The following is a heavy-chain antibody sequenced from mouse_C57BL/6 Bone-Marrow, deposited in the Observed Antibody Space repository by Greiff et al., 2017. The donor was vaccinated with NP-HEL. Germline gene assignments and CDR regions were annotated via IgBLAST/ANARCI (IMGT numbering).Heavy chain of an antibody. CDR3: ARLGQGY. CDR2: IDPSDSYT. CDR1: GYTFTSYW. D-gene: IGHD4-1*01. J-gene: IGHJ2*01. V-gene: IGHV1-69*01. Sequence: QVQLKQPGAELVMPGASVKLSCKASGYTFTSYWMHWVKQRPGQGLEWIGEIDPSDSYTNYNQKFKGKSTLTVDKSSSTAYMQLSSLTSEDSAVYYCARLGQGYWGQGTTLTVSS.